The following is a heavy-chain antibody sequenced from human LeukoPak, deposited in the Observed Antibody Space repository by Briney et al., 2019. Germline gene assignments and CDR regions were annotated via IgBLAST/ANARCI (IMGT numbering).Heavy chain of an antibody. J-gene: IGHJ4*02. V-gene: IGHV3-48*01. CDR2: ISSSSSTI. D-gene: IGHD2-15*01. CDR1: GFTFSSYG. Sequence: GGSLRLSCAASGFTFSSYGMTWVRQAPGKGLEWVSYISSSSSTIYYADSVKGRFTISRDNAKNSLYLQLNSLRAEDTAVYYCARARLSFTRGIGANYFDYWGQGTPVTVSS. CDR3: ARARLSFTRGIGANYFDY.